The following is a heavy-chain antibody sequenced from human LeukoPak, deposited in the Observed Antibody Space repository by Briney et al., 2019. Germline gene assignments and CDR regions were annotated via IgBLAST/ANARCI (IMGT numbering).Heavy chain of an antibody. CDR1: GYTFTSYG. V-gene: IGHV1-18*01. CDR3: ARDRGGFSSGWSLDY. D-gene: IGHD6-19*01. J-gene: IGHJ4*02. Sequence: GASVKVSCKASGYTFTSYGISWVRQAPGQGLEWMGWISAYDGNTNYAQKLQGRVTMTTDTSTSTAYMELRSLRSDDTAVYYCARDRGGFSSGWSLDYWGQGTLVTVSS. CDR2: ISAYDGNT.